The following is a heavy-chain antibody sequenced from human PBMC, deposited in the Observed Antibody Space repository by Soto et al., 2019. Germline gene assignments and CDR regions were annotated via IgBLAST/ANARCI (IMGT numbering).Heavy chain of an antibody. V-gene: IGHV3-30-3*01. CDR3: ARGWENKLWRGFPDY. Sequence: QVHLVESGGGVVQPGKSLRLSCAASGFTFSRFAINWVRQTPGKGLEWVAVVSYDGSNKMYADSVKGRFTLSRDNCSNLGFLKMSSVRAVDTPIYYCARGWENKLWRGFPDYWGQGTLVTVSS. J-gene: IGHJ4*02. D-gene: IGHD2-21*01. CDR2: VSYDGSNK. CDR1: GFTFSRFA.